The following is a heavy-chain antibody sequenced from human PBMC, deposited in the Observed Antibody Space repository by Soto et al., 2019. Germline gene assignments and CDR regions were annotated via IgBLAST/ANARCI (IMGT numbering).Heavy chain of an antibody. J-gene: IGHJ4*02. CDR2: ISYDGSNK. V-gene: IGHV3-30-3*01. CDR1: GFTFSSYA. CDR3: ARDRKGGMKYYFDY. Sequence: LRLSCAASGFTFSSYAMHWVRQAPGKGLEWVAVISYDGSNKYYADSVKGRSTISRDNSKNTLYLQMNSLRAEDTAVYYCARDRKGGMKYYFDYWGQGTLVTVSS.